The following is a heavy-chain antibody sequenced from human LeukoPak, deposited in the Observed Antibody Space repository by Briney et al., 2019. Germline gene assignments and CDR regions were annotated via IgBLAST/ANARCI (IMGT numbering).Heavy chain of an antibody. CDR1: GYTFTDYF. CDR2: INPDSGVT. J-gene: IGHJ4*02. CDR3: ASRELGY. V-gene: IGHV1-2*02. D-gene: IGHD1-26*01. Sequence: GASVTVSYKPSGYTFTDYFMHWVRQAPGQGLEWLGWINPDSGVTKYAQKFQGRVTMTRDTSISTAYMELSRLRSDDTAVYYCASRELGYWGQGTLVTVSS.